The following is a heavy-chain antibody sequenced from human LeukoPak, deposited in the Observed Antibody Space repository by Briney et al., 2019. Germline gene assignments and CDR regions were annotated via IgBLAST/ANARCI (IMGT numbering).Heavy chain of an antibody. Sequence: GGSLRLSCAASGFTFSSYAMHWVRQAPGKGLEWVAVISYDGSNEYYADSVKGRFTISRDNSKNTLYLQMNSLRAEDTAVYYCAKDFRITMIVVVIMGLFDYWGQGTLVTVSS. CDR1: GFTFSSYA. CDR3: AKDFRITMIVVVIMGLFDY. D-gene: IGHD3-22*01. J-gene: IGHJ4*02. V-gene: IGHV3-30*04. CDR2: ISYDGSNE.